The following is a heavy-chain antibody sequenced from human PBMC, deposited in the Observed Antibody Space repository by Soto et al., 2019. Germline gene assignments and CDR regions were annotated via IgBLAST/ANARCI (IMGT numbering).Heavy chain of an antibody. D-gene: IGHD3-3*01. J-gene: IGHJ5*02. CDR3: ARQDDFWSGYNSFDP. CDR1: GGSISTTSYY. CDR2: IYYNGFN. Sequence: QLQLQESGPGLVKPSETLSLTCSVSGGSISTTSYYWAWIRQPPGKGLEWVGSIYYNGFNYYNPSLTSRLTISVDTSGHQSSLRLTSVTAADTALNYCARQDDFWSGYNSFDPWGQGTLVTVSS. V-gene: IGHV4-39*01.